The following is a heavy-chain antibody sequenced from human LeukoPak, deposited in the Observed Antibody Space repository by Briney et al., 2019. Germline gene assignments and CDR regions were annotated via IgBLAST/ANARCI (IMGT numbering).Heavy chain of an antibody. CDR2: MNPNSGDT. V-gene: IGHV1-8*01. D-gene: IGHD3-10*01. CDR3: ARATMVRGVIPGY. Sequence: ASVKVSCKASGYTFSSDDITWVRQASGQGLEWKGWMNPNSGDTGYAQKFQGRVTMTRNTSISTASMELSSLRSEDTAVYYCARATMVRGVIPGYWGQGTLVTVSS. J-gene: IGHJ4*02. CDR1: GYTFSSDD.